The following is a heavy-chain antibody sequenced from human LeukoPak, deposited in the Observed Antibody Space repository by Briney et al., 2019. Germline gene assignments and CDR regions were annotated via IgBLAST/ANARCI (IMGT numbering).Heavy chain of an antibody. CDR1: GFTFGSYS. V-gene: IGHV3-7*01. J-gene: IGHJ4*02. Sequence: PGGSLRLSCAASGFTFGSYSMNWVRQAPGKGLEWVANIKQDGSEKYYVDSVKGRFTISRDNAKNSLYLQMNSLRAEDTAIYYCARDFPDYWGQGILVTVSS. CDR3: ARDFPDY. CDR2: IKQDGSEK.